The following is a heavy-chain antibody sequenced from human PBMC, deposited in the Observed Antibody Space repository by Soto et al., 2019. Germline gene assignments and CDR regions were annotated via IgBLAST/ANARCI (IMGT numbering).Heavy chain of an antibody. V-gene: IGHV3-30*18. CDR2: ISYDGSNK. D-gene: IGHD6-13*01. CDR3: AKFSIAAAASDAFDI. CDR1: GFTFSSYG. J-gene: IGHJ3*02. Sequence: QVQLVESGGGVVQPGRSLRLSCAASGFTFSSYGMHWVRQAPGKGLEWVAVISYDGSNKYYADSVKGRFTISRDNSKNTLYLQMNSLRAEDTAVYYCAKFSIAAAASDAFDIWGQGTMVTVSS.